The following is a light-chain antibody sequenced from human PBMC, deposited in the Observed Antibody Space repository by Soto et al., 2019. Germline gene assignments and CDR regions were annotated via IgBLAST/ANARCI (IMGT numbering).Light chain of an antibody. V-gene: IGLV2-14*01. CDR1: ISDIGGYKH. CDR3: RSYTTSSTPV. J-gene: IGLJ1*01. Sequence: QSPLTQPASVSGSPGQSITISCTGTISDIGGYKHVSWYQQHPGKAPKLMIYEVSNRPSGVSNRFSGSKSGNTASLTISGLQADDEADYYCRSYTTSSTPVFGTGTKVTVL. CDR2: EVS.